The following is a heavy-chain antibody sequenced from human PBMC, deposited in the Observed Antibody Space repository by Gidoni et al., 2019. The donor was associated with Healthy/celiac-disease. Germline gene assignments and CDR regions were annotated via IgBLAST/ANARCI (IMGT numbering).Heavy chain of an antibody. Sequence: QVQLVESGGGVVQPGRSLRLSCAASGFPFSSYGMHWVRQAPGKGLEWVAVIWYDGSNKYYADSVKGRFTISRDNSKNTLYLQMNSLRAEDTAVYYCARSTIAAAGYNWFDPWGQGTLVTVSS. D-gene: IGHD6-13*01. J-gene: IGHJ5*02. CDR2: IWYDGSNK. V-gene: IGHV3-33*01. CDR3: ARSTIAAAGYNWFDP. CDR1: GFPFSSYG.